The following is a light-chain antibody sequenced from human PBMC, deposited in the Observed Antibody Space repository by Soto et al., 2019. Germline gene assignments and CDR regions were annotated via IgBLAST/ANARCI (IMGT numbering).Light chain of an antibody. CDR3: QQYNNWPPYT. CDR2: GAS. V-gene: IGKV3-15*01. Sequence: EIVMTQSPATLSVSPGERASLSCRASQSVGSNLAWFQQKPGQAPSLLIYGASTRATGIPARFSDSGSGAEFTLTISSLQSEDFAVYYCQQYNNWPPYTFGQGTKLEIK. CDR1: QSVGSN. J-gene: IGKJ2*01.